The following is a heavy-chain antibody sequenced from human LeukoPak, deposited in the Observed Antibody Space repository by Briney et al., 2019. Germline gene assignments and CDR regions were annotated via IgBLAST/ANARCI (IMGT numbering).Heavy chain of an antibody. CDR1: GYTFTSYG. CDR3: ARDLAVLYDSSGYSFDP. J-gene: IGHJ5*02. CDR2: ISAYNGNT. D-gene: IGHD3-22*01. Sequence: ASVKVSCKASGYTFTSYGISWVRQAPGQGLEWMGWISAYNGNTNYAQKLQGRVTMTTDTSTSTAYMELRSLRSDDTAVYYCARDLAVLYDSSGYSFDPWGQGTLVTVSS. V-gene: IGHV1-18*01.